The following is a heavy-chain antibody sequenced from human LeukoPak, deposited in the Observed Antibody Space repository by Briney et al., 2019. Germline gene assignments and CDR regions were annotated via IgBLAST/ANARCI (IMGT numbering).Heavy chain of an antibody. CDR2: SSSSGTTI. CDR1: GFTLSDYY. V-gene: IGHV3-11*01. CDR3: ARRRDFIDY. J-gene: IGHJ4*02. D-gene: IGHD3/OR15-3a*01. Sequence: GGSLRLSCAASGFTLSDYYMSWIRQAPGKGLEWVSYSSSSGTTIYYADSVKGRFAISRDNAKNSLCLQMNSLRAEDTAVYYCARRRDFIDYWGQGTLVTVSS.